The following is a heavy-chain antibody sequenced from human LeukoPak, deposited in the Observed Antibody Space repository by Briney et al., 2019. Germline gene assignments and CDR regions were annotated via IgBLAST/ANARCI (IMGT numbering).Heavy chain of an antibody. D-gene: IGHD6-19*01. V-gene: IGHV7-4-1*02. Sequence: ASVKVSCKASGYTFTGYYMHWVRQAPGQGLEWMGWINTNTGNPTYAQGFTGRFVFSLDTSVSTAYLQISSLKAEDTAVYYCARVQGGSGWSWYYYYMDVWGKGTTVTVSS. CDR3: ARVQGGSGWSWYYYYMDV. CDR1: GYTFTGYY. J-gene: IGHJ6*03. CDR2: INTNTGNP.